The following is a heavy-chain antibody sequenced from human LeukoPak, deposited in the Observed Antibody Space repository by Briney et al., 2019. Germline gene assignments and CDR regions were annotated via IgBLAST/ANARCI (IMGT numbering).Heavy chain of an antibody. Sequence: PGGSLRLSCAVSGFTFSSYTMNWVRQAPGKGLEWVSSITGSSTYMYYADSVKGRFTISRDNAKNSLYLQMNNLGAEDTAVYYCARDLTVTSTCWFDLWGQGTLVTVSS. CDR2: ITGSSTYM. V-gene: IGHV3-21*01. CDR1: GFTFSSYT. J-gene: IGHJ5*02. CDR3: ARDLTVTSTCWFDL. D-gene: IGHD4-11*01.